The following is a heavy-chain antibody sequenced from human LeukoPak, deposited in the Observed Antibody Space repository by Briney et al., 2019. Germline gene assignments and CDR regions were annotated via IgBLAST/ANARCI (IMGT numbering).Heavy chain of an antibody. CDR3: ARAWSYSTGWYNY. CDR1: GFTFSRYW. D-gene: IGHD6-19*01. V-gene: IGHV3-7*04. CDR2: IKQEGSEK. Sequence: GGSLSLSCTASGFTFSRYWMSLVRQAPGKGLEWVANIKQEGSEKYYVDSVKGRFTISRDNAKNSLYLQMNSLRVEDTAVYYCARAWSYSTGWYNYWDQGTLVTVSS. J-gene: IGHJ4*02.